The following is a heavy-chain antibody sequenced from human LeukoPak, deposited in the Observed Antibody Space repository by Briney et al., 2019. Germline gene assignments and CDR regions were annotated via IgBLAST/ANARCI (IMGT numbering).Heavy chain of an antibody. CDR2: ISGSGGST. Sequence: GGSLRLSCAASGFTFRAYYMSWVRQAPGKGLEWVSAISGSGGSTYYADSVKGRFTISRDNSKNTLYLQMNSLRAEDTAVYYCAKRTPITMVRGVEPFDIWGQGTMVTVSS. J-gene: IGHJ3*02. V-gene: IGHV3-23*01. CDR1: GFTFRAYY. CDR3: AKRTPITMVRGVEPFDI. D-gene: IGHD3-10*01.